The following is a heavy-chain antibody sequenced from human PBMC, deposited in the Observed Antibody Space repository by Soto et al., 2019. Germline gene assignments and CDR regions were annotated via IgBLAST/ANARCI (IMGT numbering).Heavy chain of an antibody. V-gene: IGHV1-69*12. D-gene: IGHD3-22*01. CDR3: ARSLDASEDRSGYYDEYLFDH. Sequence: QVQLVQSGAEVKKPGSSVKVSCKASGGTFSSYAISWVRQAPGQGLAWMGGIIPILGTANYAQKFQGRVTITEVESTNITYMELGSPRYEDTAVYYYARSLDASEDRSGYYDEYLFDHWGEGSLVTVAS. CDR2: IIPILGTA. J-gene: IGHJ5*02. CDR1: GGTFSSYA.